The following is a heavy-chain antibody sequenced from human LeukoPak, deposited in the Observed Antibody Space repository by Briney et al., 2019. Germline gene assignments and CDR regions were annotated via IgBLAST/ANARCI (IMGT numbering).Heavy chain of an antibody. D-gene: IGHD3-3*01. Sequence: SETLSLTCTVSGGSISSSSYYWGWIRQPPGKGLEWIGSIYYSGSTYYNPSLKSRVTISVDTSKNQFSLKLSSVTAADTAVYYCARQKWGVFGVVYNYWGQGTLPPSPQ. V-gene: IGHV4-39*01. CDR3: ARQKWGVFGVVYNY. J-gene: IGHJ4*02. CDR1: GGSISSSSYY. CDR2: IYYSGST.